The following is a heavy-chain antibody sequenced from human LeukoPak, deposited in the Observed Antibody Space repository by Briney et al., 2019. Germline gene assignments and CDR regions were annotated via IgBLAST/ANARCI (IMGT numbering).Heavy chain of an antibody. V-gene: IGHV1-2*02. CDR3: ARSGFYYVWAV. Sequence: ASVKVSCKTSGYTFTGYYMHWVRQAPGQGLEWMGWMRWNNPSSGGTNYAQRFQGRVTMTRDTSISTAYMELYRLTSDDTAVHYCARSGFYYVWAVGGQGPTVTVS. J-gene: IGHJ6*02. D-gene: IGHD3-16*01. CDR1: GYTFTGYY. CDR2: MRWNNPSSGGT.